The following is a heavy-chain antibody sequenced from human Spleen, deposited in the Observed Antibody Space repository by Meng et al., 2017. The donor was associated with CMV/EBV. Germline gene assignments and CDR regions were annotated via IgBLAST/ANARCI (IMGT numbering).Heavy chain of an antibody. V-gene: IGHV3-23*01. Sequence: GGSLRLSCAASGFTFSSYAMSWVRQAPGKGLEWVSAISGSGGSTYYADSVKGRFTISRDNSKNMLYLQMNRLRAEDTAVYYCAKVLSSVVVPTAIQGYRYGMDVWGQGTTVTVSS. CDR1: GFTFSSYA. CDR2: ISGSGGST. J-gene: IGHJ6*02. CDR3: AKVLSSVVVPTAIQGYRYGMDV. D-gene: IGHD2-2*01.